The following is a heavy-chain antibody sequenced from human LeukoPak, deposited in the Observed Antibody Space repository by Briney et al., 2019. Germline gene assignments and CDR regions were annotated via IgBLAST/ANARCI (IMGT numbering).Heavy chain of an antibody. J-gene: IGHJ4*02. CDR2: IRYDGSNK. CDR1: GFTFSSYG. Sequence: PGGSLRLSCAASGFTFSSYGMHWVRQAPGKGLEWVAFIRYDGSNKYYADSVKGRFTISRDNTKNTLYLQMNSLRAEDTAVYYCAKDRGSPSGIPTLDYWGQGTLVTVSS. V-gene: IGHV3-30*02. CDR3: AKDRGSPSGIPTLDY. D-gene: IGHD1-26*01.